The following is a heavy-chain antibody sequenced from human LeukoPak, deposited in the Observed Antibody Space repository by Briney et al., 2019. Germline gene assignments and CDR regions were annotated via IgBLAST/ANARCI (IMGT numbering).Heavy chain of an antibody. D-gene: IGHD2-2*02. CDR2: INSNSGGT. CDR1: GYTFTGYY. J-gene: IGHJ4*02. CDR3: ARDFEYCSSTSCYTGGHYFDY. V-gene: IGHV1-2*02. Sequence: ASVKVSCKASGYTFTGYYMHWVRQAPGQGLEWMGWINSNSGGTNYAQKFQGRVTMTRDASISTAYMELSRLRSDDTAVYYCARDFEYCSSTSCYTGGHYFDYWGQGTLVTVSS.